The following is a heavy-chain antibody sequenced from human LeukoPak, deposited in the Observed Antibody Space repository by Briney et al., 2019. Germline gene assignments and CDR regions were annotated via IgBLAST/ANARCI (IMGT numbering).Heavy chain of an antibody. Sequence: GGSLRLSCAASGFTFSSYGMHWVRQAPGKGLEWVAGIWYDGSNKYYADSVKGRFTISRDNSKNTLYLQMNSLRAEDTAVYYCAKSGTYCSGGSCYRDDAFDIWGQETMVTVSS. J-gene: IGHJ3*02. CDR3: AKSGTYCSGGSCYRDDAFDI. V-gene: IGHV3-33*06. CDR2: IWYDGSNK. D-gene: IGHD2-15*01. CDR1: GFTFSSYG.